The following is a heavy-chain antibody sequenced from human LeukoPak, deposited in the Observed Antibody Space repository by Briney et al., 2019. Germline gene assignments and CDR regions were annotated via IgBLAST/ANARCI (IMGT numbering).Heavy chain of an antibody. D-gene: IGHD3-10*01. CDR3: AREPLWFGEPYAFDV. CDR1: GFNISSNY. J-gene: IGHJ3*01. V-gene: IGHV3-53*01. CDR2: IYRGGDT. Sequence: GGSLRLSCTASGFNISSNYMSWVRQAPGKGLEWVSVIYRGGDTYYADSVKGGFTISRDNSEHTLYLQMNSLRAEDTALYYCAREPLWFGEPYAFDVWGQGIMVIVSS.